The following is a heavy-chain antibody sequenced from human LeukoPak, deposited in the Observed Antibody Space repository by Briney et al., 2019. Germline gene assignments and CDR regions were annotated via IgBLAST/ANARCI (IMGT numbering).Heavy chain of an antibody. J-gene: IGHJ4*02. CDR1: GFSFSSYW. Sequence: PGGSLRLSCEGSGFSFSSYWMTWVRQSPGKGPEWVANIKQDESERYTVDSVKGRLTISRDNAKNSVYLQMNSLRAEDTAVYYCARDYSGYSYGALEYYFDYWGQGTLVTVSS. CDR2: IKQDESER. V-gene: IGHV3-7*01. D-gene: IGHD5-18*01. CDR3: ARDYSGYSYGALEYYFDY.